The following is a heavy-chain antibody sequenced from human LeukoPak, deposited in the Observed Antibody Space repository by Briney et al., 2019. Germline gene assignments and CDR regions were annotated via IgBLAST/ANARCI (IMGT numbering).Heavy chain of an antibody. Sequence: ASVKVSCKASGYTFTSYGISWVRQAPGQGLEWMGRISAYNGNTNYAQKLQGRVTMTTDTSTSTAYMELRSLRSDDTAVYYCARDLWANWNDFRVLIDYWGQGTLVTVSS. J-gene: IGHJ4*02. CDR2: ISAYNGNT. V-gene: IGHV1-18*01. D-gene: IGHD1-1*01. CDR3: ARDLWANWNDFRVLIDY. CDR1: GYTFTSYG.